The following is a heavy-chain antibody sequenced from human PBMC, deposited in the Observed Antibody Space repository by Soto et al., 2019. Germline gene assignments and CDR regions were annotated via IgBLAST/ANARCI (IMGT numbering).Heavy chain of an antibody. CDR1: GFAFSDYS. J-gene: IGHJ3*02. V-gene: IGHV3-11*01. CDR2: MSGSDRTI. CDR3: AREGHSSSSCNTGCAFDI. Sequence: QVQLVESGGGLVEPGGSLRLSCAAAGFAFSDYSMTWIRQARGKGLEWVSYMSGSDRTIYYGDSVKGRFTISRDNAKNSLYLQMNSLRAEDTAVYYCAREGHSSSSCNTGCAFDIWGQGTMVTVSS. D-gene: IGHD2-2*02.